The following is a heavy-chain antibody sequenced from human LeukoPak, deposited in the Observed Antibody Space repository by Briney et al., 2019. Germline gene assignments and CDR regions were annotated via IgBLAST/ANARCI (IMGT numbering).Heavy chain of an antibody. Sequence: ASVKVSCKASGSTFTDYYMHWVRQAPGQGLEWMGWINPNSGGTNFAQKFQGRVTMTRDTSISTAYMELNRLRSDDTAVYYCARWQQLAFDYWGQGTLVTVSS. J-gene: IGHJ4*02. CDR1: GSTFTDYY. V-gene: IGHV1-2*02. D-gene: IGHD6-13*01. CDR3: ARWQQLAFDY. CDR2: INPNSGGT.